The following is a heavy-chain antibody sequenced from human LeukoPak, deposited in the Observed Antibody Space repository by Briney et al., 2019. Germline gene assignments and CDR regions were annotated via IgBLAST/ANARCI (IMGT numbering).Heavy chain of an antibody. D-gene: IGHD6-19*01. V-gene: IGHV3-23*01. Sequence: GGSLRLSCAASGSTFSSYAMSWVRQAPGKGLEWVSAISGSGGSTYYADSVKGRFTISRDNSKNTLYLQMNSLRAEDTAFYYCAKVPLSAGGWYEYWGQGTLVTVSS. CDR1: GSTFSSYA. J-gene: IGHJ4*02. CDR2: ISGSGGST. CDR3: AKVPLSAGGWYEY.